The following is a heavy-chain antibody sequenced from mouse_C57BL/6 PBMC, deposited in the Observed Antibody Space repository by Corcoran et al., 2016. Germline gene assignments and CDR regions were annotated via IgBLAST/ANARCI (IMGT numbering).Heavy chain of an antibody. CDR3: ARSDSTVVAHYYAMDY. CDR2: INPNNGGT. V-gene: IGHV1-26*01. D-gene: IGHD1-1*01. Sequence: EVQLQQSGPELVKPGASVKISCKASGYTFTDYYMNWVKQSHGKSLEWIGDINPNNGGTSYNQKFKGKATLTVDKSASTAYMELRSLTSEDSAVDYCARSDSTVVAHYYAMDYWGQGTSVTVSS. CDR1: GYTFTDYY. J-gene: IGHJ4*01.